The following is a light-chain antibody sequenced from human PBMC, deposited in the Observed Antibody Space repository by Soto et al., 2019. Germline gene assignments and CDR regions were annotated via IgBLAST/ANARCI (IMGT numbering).Light chain of an antibody. CDR3: QQYGSSPTT. Sequence: VLTQSPGTLSLSPGERATLSCRDSQSVSNNYLAWYQQKPGQAPRLLIYGASSRATGIPDRLSGGGSGTEFTLTISGLQSEDFAVYYCQQYGSSPTTCGQGTKVDIK. CDR2: GAS. J-gene: IGKJ1*01. CDR1: QSVSNNY. V-gene: IGKV3-20*01.